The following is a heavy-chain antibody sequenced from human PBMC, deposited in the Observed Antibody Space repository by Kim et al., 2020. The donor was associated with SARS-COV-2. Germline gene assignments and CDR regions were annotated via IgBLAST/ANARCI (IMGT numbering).Heavy chain of an antibody. CDR1: GFTFSSYG. CDR2: ISYDGSNK. CDR3: AKDSTLGYCSGGSCYW. D-gene: IGHD2-15*01. V-gene: IGHV3-30*18. Sequence: GGSLRLSCAASGFTFSSYGMHWVRQAPGKGLEWVAVISYDGSNKYYADSVKGRFTISRDNSKNTLYLQMNSLRDEDTAVYYCAKDSTLGYCSGGSCYW. J-gene: IGHJ2*01.